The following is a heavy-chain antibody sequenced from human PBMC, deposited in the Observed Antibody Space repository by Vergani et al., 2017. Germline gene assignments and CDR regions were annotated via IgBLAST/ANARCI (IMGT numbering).Heavy chain of an antibody. CDR3: ARDHRDYNNYPGTFDI. CDR1: GFSFSDHY. D-gene: IGHD5-24*01. Sequence: QVQLVESGGGLVKPGGSLRLSCAASGFSFSDHYMTWIRQAPGKGLEWISYMSSGDSIYYADAVKGRFSISRDNAKSSLFLQMDSLRAEDTAVYYCARDHRDYNNYPGTFDIWGQGSMVTVSS. CDR2: MSSGDSI. V-gene: IGHV3-11*01. J-gene: IGHJ3*02.